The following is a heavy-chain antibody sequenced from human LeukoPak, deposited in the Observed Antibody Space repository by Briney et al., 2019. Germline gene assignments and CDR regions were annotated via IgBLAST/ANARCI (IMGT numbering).Heavy chain of an antibody. D-gene: IGHD3-22*01. V-gene: IGHV3-15*01. CDR3: ASYDPVLDACDI. Sequence: GGSLRLSCAASGFTFSCVSMSWVRQAPGKGLGWVGRIKSKIDRECRDYAEPVNGRFTIPRDDAKSTLFLHMTSLKIEDTALYYCASYDPVLDACDIWGRGTLVSVSS. CDR2: IKSKIDRECR. J-gene: IGHJ3*02. CDR1: GFTFSCVS.